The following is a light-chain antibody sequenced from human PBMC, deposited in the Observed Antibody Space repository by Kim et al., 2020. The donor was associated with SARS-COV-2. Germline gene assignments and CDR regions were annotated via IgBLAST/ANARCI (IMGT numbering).Light chain of an antibody. V-gene: IGLV2-14*03. Sequence: GQSITITCTGTSRYVGGYSYVSWYQQHPGKVPKLMIYDVSNRPAGVSNRFSGSKSGNTASLTISGLQAEDEADYYCSSYTSSSPWVFGGGTQLTVL. CDR2: DVS. CDR1: SRYVGGYSY. J-gene: IGLJ3*02. CDR3: SSYTSSSPWV.